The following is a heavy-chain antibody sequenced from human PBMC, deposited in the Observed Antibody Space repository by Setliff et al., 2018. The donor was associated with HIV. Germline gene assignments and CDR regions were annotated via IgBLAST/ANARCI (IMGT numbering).Heavy chain of an antibody. CDR2: IYWDGGTT. CDR3: TKDIYPLQSAGYFDY. Sequence: PGESLKISCAASGFTFDDYTTHWVRQAPGKGLEWVSLIYWDGGTTYYADSVRGRFTISRDSSKNSLYLQMNSLRNEDTAFYYCTKDIYPLQSAGYFDYWGQGTLVTVSS. CDR1: GFTFDDYT. J-gene: IGHJ4*02. V-gene: IGHV3-43*01. D-gene: IGHD1-1*01.